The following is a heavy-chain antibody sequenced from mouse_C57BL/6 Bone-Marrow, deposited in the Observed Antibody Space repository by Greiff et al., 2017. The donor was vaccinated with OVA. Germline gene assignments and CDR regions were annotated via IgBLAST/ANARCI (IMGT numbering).Heavy chain of an antibody. CDR2: IYPRSGNT. J-gene: IGHJ3*01. CDR1: GYTFTSYG. Sequence: VKLVESGAELARPGASVKLSCKASGYTFTSYGISWVKQRTGQGLEWIGEIYPRSGNTYYNEKFKGKATLTADKSSSTAYMELRSLTSEDSAVYFCARREKWLLFFAYWGQGTLVTVSA. D-gene: IGHD2-3*01. CDR3: ARREKWLLFFAY. V-gene: IGHV1-81*01.